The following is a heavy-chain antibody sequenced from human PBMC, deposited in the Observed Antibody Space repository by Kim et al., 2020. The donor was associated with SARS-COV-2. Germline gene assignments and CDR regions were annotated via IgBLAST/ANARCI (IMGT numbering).Heavy chain of an antibody. CDR2: IHSSGKT. D-gene: IGHD6-13*01. CDR1: GLNFNTYD. CDR3: GRGGGSSWFDYYYGLDV. J-gene: IGHJ6*02. Sequence: GGSLRLSCEASGLNFNTYDMHWVRQFRGGRLEWVSTIHSSGKTFYSDSVKGRFTVSRENAKNSLHLQMSSLRAGDTALYYCGRGGGSSWFDYYYGLDVWGHGTAVTVSS. V-gene: IGHV3-13*01.